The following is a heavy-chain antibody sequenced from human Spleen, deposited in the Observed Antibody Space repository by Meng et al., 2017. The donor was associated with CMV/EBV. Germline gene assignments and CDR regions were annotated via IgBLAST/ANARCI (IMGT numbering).Heavy chain of an antibody. Sequence: VSRRASGSTFTSHGLTWVRQAPGQGLEWMGWISPSIGSTNYAQKLEGRVTMTTDRSTTTAYLELRSLRYDDTAVYFCARGTGIFDYWGQGTLVTVSS. V-gene: IGHV1-18*04. J-gene: IGHJ4*02. D-gene: IGHD7-27*01. CDR1: GSTFTSHG. CDR3: ARGTGIFDY. CDR2: ISPSIGST.